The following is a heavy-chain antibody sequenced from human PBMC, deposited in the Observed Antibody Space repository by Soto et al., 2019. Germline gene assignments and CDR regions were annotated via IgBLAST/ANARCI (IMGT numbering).Heavy chain of an antibody. Sequence: QLQLQESGSGLVKPSQTLSLTCAVSGGSISSGGYSWSWIRQPPGKGLEGIGYIYHSGSIYYNPSRRRRATISGDRSKTQLSRKLSPVTAAHTAVHCWAIAPDCWGQGALVTVSS. CDR3: AIAPDC. J-gene: IGHJ4*02. CDR1: GGSISSGGYS. V-gene: IGHV4-30-2*01. CDR2: IYHSGSI.